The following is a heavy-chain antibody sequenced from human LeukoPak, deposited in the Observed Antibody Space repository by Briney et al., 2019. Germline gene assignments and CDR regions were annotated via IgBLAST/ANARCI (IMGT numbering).Heavy chain of an antibody. J-gene: IGHJ4*02. CDR2: IYYSGST. CDR1: GGSISSYY. Sequence: SETLSLTCTVSGGSISSYYWSWIRQPPGKGLEWIGYIYYSGSTNYNPSLKSRVTISVDTSKNQFSLKLSSVTAADTAVYYCARGVVAAIQAFDYWGQGTLVTVSS. CDR3: ARGVVAAIQAFDY. V-gene: IGHV4-59*01. D-gene: IGHD2-15*01.